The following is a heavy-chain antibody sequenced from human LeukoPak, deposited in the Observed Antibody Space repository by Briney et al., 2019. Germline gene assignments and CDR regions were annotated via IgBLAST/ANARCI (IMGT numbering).Heavy chain of an antibody. Sequence: GGSLRLSCAASGFTFSSYGMHWVRQAPGKGLEWVAVIWYDGSNKYYADSVKGRFTISRDNSKNTLYLQMNSLRAEDTAVYYCVRDLATMDGFDPWGQGTLVTVSS. V-gene: IGHV3-33*01. CDR2: IWYDGSNK. CDR3: VRDLATMDGFDP. J-gene: IGHJ5*02. D-gene: IGHD3-10*01. CDR1: GFTFSSYG.